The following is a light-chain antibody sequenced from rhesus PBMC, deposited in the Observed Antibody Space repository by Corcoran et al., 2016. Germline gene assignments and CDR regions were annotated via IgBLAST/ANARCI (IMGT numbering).Light chain of an antibody. J-gene: IGLJ1*01. CDR2: EVI. Sequence: AAPTQSPSVSGSPGQSVTISCPGTSSDIGGSNRVSWFQHHPGKAPTVMIYEVIKRPSGVSDRFSGSKSGNTASLTISGLQAEDEADYYCSSYATGNIFIFGSGTRLTVL. V-gene: IGLV2-13*03. CDR3: SSYATGNIFI. CDR1: SSDIGGSNR.